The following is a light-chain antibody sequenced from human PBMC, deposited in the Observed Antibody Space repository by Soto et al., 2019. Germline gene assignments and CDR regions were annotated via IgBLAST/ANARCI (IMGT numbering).Light chain of an antibody. V-gene: IGLV2-14*01. CDR2: EVS. Sequence: QSALTQPASVSGSPGQSITLSCTGTSSDVGGYNYVSWYQQYPGKAPKLMIDEVSNRPSGVSNRFSGSKSGNTASLTISGLQAEDEADYYCGSYTRFSTLVFGGGTKVTVL. CDR1: SSDVGGYNY. J-gene: IGLJ2*01. CDR3: GSYTRFSTLV.